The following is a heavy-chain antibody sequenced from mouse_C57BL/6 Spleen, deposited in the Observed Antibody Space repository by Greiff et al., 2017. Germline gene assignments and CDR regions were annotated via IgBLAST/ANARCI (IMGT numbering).Heavy chain of an antibody. CDR3: ARDGNYYAMDY. Sequence: VRLQQSGPVLVKPGASVKMSCKASGYTFTDYYMNWVKQSHGKSLEWIGVINPYNGGTSYNQKFKGKATLTVDKSSSTAYMELNSLTSEDSAVYYCARDGNYYAMDYWGQGTSVTVSS. CDR2: INPYNGGT. V-gene: IGHV1-19*01. CDR1: GYTFTDYY. D-gene: IGHD2-1*01. J-gene: IGHJ4*01.